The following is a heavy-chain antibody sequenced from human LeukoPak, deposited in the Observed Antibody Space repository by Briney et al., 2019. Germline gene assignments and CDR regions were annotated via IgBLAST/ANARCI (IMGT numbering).Heavy chain of an antibody. CDR1: GFIVSSNY. D-gene: IGHD4-17*01. V-gene: IGHV3-53*01. J-gene: IGHJ4*02. CDR2: IYNGGTT. Sequence: RGSLRLSCAASGFIVSSNYMSWVRQAPGKGLEWVSVIYNGGTTQYADSVKGRFTISRDDSRSTLYLQMNSLRAEDTAVYYYARTNYGDYPFDYWGQGTPVTVSS. CDR3: ARTNYGDYPFDY.